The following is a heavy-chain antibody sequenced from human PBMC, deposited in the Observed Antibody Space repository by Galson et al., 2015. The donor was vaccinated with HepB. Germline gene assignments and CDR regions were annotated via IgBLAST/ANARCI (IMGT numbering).Heavy chain of an antibody. J-gene: IGHJ4*02. Sequence: SGAEAKKPGESLKISCKGSGYIFTNYWIAWMRQMPEKGQEWMGIVSPDAPSTRYSPSFLGQVIISADYSMNTAYLQLNSLKASDTAIYYCARRNYYESRGYDAWGQGTLVTVSS. CDR2: VSPDAPST. D-gene: IGHD3-22*01. V-gene: IGHV5-51*01. CDR3: ARRNYYESRGYDA. CDR1: GYIFTNYW.